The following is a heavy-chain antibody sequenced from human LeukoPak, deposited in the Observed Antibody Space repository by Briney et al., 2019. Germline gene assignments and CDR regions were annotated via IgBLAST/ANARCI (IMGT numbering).Heavy chain of an antibody. J-gene: IGHJ5*02. CDR2: IYYSGST. D-gene: IGHD3-10*01. CDR3: ARDVPHVLLWFGDTRKYNWFDP. V-gene: IGHV4-39*07. Sequence: TSETLSLTCTVSGGSISSSSYYWGWIRQPPGKGLEWIGSIYYSGSTYYNPSLKSRVTISVDTSKNQFSLKLSSVTAADTAVYYCARDVPHVLLWFGDTRKYNWFDPWGQGTLVTVSS. CDR1: GGSISSSSYY.